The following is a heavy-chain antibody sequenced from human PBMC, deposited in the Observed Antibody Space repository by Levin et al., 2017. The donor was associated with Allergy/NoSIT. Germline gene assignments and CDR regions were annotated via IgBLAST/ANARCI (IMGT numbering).Heavy chain of an antibody. CDR1: GGTFSSYA. CDR3: ARGGAIFGVVITTDAFDS. V-gene: IGHV1-69*13. D-gene: IGHD3-3*01. J-gene: IGHJ3*02. Sequence: SVKVSCKASGGTFSSYAISWVRQAPGQGLEWMGGIIPIFGTANYAQKFQGRVTITADESTSTAYMELSSLRSEDTAVYYCARGGAIFGVVITTDAFDSWGQGTMVTVSS. CDR2: IIPIFGTA.